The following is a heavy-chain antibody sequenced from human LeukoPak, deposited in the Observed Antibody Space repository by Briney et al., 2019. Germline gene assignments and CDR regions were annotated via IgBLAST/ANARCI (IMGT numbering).Heavy chain of an antibody. Sequence: RAGGSLRLSCAASGFTFSSYWMSWVRQAPGKGLEWVANIKQDGSEKYYVDSVKGRFTISRDNAKNSLYLQMNSLEFEDTAMYYCARDRLYGDYKTDFDYWGQGTLVTVSS. CDR3: ARDRLYGDYKTDFDY. D-gene: IGHD4-17*01. V-gene: IGHV3-7*01. CDR1: GFTFSSYW. CDR2: IKQDGSEK. J-gene: IGHJ4*02.